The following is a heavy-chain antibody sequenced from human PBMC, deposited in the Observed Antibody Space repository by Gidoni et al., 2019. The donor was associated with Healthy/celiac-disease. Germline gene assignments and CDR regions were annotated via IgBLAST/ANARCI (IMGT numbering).Heavy chain of an antibody. Sequence: EVQLLESGGGLVQPGGSLRLSCAASGFTFSSYAMRWVRQAPGKGLEWVSAISGSGGSTYYADSVKGRFTISRDNSKNTLYLQMNSLRAEDTAVYYCAKALRYCSGGSCYSRRENAFDIWGQGTMVTVSS. J-gene: IGHJ3*02. D-gene: IGHD2-15*01. CDR2: ISGSGGST. V-gene: IGHV3-23*01. CDR3: AKALRYCSGGSCYSRRENAFDI. CDR1: GFTFSSYA.